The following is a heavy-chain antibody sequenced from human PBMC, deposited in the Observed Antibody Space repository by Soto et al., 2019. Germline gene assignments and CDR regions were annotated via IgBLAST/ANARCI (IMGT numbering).Heavy chain of an antibody. CDR1: GYIFAGYS. CDR3: ARERHFFDSTGYHEKYFDF. Sequence: ASVKVACKASGYIFAGYSLHWVRQAPGQGLEWMGWINPSSGDTEYGQKFEAWATMTMDNSTDTAYLDLSRLRSGDTAVSYCARERHFFDSTGYHEKYFDFWGQGTLVTVSS. V-gene: IGHV1-2*04. J-gene: IGHJ4*02. D-gene: IGHD3-22*01. CDR2: INPSSGDT.